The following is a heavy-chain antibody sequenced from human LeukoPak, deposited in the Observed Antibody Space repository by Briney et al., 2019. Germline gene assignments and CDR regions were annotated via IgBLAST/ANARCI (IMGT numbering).Heavy chain of an antibody. Sequence: ASVKVSSKASGYTFTSYGISWVRQAPGQGREWMGWISAYNGNTNYAQKLQGRVTMTTDTSTSTAYMELRSLRSDDTAVYYCARQVMPAGSPMDVWGKGTTVTVSS. CDR2: ISAYNGNT. CDR1: GYTFTSYG. CDR3: ARQVMPAGSPMDV. V-gene: IGHV1-18*01. J-gene: IGHJ6*03. D-gene: IGHD2-2*01.